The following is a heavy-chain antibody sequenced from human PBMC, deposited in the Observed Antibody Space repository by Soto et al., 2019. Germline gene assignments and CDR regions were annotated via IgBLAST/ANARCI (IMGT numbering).Heavy chain of an antibody. Sequence: ASVKVSCKASGYTFTGYYMHWVRQAPGKGLEWMGWINPNSGGTNYAQKFQGRVTMTRDTSISTAYMELSRLRSDDTAVYYCARAGGGYCSGGSCYYTPYYYYYYGMDVWGQGTTVTVSS. V-gene: IGHV1-2*02. D-gene: IGHD2-15*01. J-gene: IGHJ6*02. CDR2: INPNSGGT. CDR1: GYTFTGYY. CDR3: ARAGGGYCSGGSCYYTPYYYYYYGMDV.